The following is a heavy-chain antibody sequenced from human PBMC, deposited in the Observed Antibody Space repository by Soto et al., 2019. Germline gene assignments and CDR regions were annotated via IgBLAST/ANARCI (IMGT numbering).Heavy chain of an antibody. CDR3: AKALRYFDWLFRPWNSMDV. J-gene: IGHJ6*02. CDR1: GFTSSNYA. D-gene: IGHD3-9*01. Sequence: XGSLRLSCSASGFTSSNYAMSWVRQAPGKGLDRVSTISGSGDTTYYADSVKGRFTISRDNSRNTLYLQMNSLRAEDTAVYYCAKALRYFDWLFRPWNSMDVWGQGTTVTVSS. CDR2: ISGSGDTT. V-gene: IGHV3-23*01.